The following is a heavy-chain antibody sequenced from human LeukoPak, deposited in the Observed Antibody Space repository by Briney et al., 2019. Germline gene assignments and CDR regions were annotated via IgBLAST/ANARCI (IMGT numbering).Heavy chain of an antibody. CDR3: ARDFERPDY. CDR1: GYTFTSYY. V-gene: IGHV1-2*06. J-gene: IGHJ4*02. CDR2: INPSSGGT. Sequence: GASVKVSCKASGYTFTSYYMHWVRQAPGQGLEWMGRINPSSGGTNYAQKFQGRVTMTRDTSISTAYMELRRLRSDDTAVYYCARDFERPDYWGQGTLVTVSS.